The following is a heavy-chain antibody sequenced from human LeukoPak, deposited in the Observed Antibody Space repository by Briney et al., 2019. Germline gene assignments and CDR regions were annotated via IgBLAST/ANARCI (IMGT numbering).Heavy chain of an antibody. Sequence: PSETLSLACTVSGGSISSYYWIWIRQPPGKGLEWIGYIYYSGSTNYNPSLKSRVTISVDTSKNQFSLKLSSVTAADTAVYYCARGTPRFYDFWSGYPSWFDPWGQGTLVTVSS. V-gene: IGHV4-59*01. CDR3: ARGTPRFYDFWSGYPSWFDP. J-gene: IGHJ5*02. D-gene: IGHD3-3*01. CDR2: IYYSGST. CDR1: GGSISSYY.